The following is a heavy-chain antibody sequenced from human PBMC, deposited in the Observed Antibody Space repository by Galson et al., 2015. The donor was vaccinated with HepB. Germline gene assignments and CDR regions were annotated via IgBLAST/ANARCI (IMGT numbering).Heavy chain of an antibody. CDR2: INAGNGNT. V-gene: IGHV1-3*01. Sequence: SVKVSCKASGYTFTSYAMHWVRQAPGQRLEWMGWINAGNGNTKYSQKFQGRVTITRDTSASTAYMELSSLRSEDTAVYYCARDLAGSGATTVYYYGMDDWGQGTMVTVSS. D-gene: IGHD1-26*01. CDR1: GYTFTSYA. J-gene: IGHJ6*02. CDR3: ARDLAGSGATTVYYYGMDD.